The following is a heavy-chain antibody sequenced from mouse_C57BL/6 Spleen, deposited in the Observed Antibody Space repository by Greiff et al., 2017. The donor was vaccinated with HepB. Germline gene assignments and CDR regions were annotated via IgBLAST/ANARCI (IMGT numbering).Heavy chain of an antibody. Sequence: EVQLQQSGAELVRPGASVKLSCTASGFNIKDYYMHWVKQRPEQGLEWIGRIDPEDGDTEYAPKFQGKATMTADTSSNTAYLQLSSLTSEDTAVYYCTTTYYSKEDYFDYWGKGTTLTVSS. CDR1: GFNIKDYY. V-gene: IGHV14-1*01. CDR2: IDPEDGDT. CDR3: TTTYYSKEDYFDY. D-gene: IGHD2-5*01. J-gene: IGHJ2*01.